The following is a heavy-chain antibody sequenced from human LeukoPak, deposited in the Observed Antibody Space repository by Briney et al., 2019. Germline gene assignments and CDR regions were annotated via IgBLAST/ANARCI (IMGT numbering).Heavy chain of an antibody. V-gene: IGHV3-23*01. CDR1: GFTFSTYG. CDR3: SKDRGGYNPERLEY. Sequence: PGGSLRLSCAASGFTFSTYGMSWVRQAPGKGLEWVSGISGRGGGGSTLYADSVKGRFTISRDNSKNTLYLRMNSLRAEDTAVYYCSKDRGGYNPERLEYWGQGTLVTVSS. D-gene: IGHD5-24*01. CDR2: ISGRGGGGST. J-gene: IGHJ4*02.